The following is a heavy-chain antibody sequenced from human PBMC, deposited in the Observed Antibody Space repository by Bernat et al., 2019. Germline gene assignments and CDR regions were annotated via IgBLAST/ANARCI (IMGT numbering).Heavy chain of an antibody. D-gene: IGHD2-2*01. CDR2: IYPGDSDT. CDR3: ARRGYCSSTSCYAFDY. V-gene: IGHV5-51*01. CDR1: GYSFTSYW. J-gene: IGHJ4*02. Sequence: EVQLVQSGAEVKKPGESLKISCKGSGYSFTSYWIGWVRQMPGKGLEWMGIIYPGDSDTRYSQSFQGQVTISADKSISTAYLQWSSLKASDTAMYYCARRGYCSSTSCYAFDYWGQGTLVSVSS.